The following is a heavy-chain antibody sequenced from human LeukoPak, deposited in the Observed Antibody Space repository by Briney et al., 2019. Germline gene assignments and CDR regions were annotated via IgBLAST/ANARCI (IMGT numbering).Heavy chain of an antibody. V-gene: IGHV3-7*03. D-gene: IGHD3-9*01. CDR2: IKQDGSEK. CDR1: GFIFNTFW. Sequence: GGSLRLSCAASGFIFNTFWMNWVRLTPGKGLEWVANIKQDGSEKYYVDSVKGRFTISRDNAKNSLYLQMNSLRAEDTAVYYCAREEHYDILTGYNWFDPWGQGTLVTVSS. CDR3: AREEHYDILTGYNWFDP. J-gene: IGHJ5*02.